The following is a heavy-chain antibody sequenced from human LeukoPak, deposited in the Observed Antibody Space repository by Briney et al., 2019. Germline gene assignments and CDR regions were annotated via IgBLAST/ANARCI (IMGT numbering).Heavy chain of an antibody. Sequence: ALVKVSCKASGYTFTSYAMHWVRQAPGQRLEWMGWINAGNGNTKYSQKFQGRVTITRDTSASTAYMELSSLRSEDTAVYYCARGDGYVSRYGMDVWGQGTTVTVSS. V-gene: IGHV1-3*01. CDR1: GYTFTSYA. D-gene: IGHD3-22*01. J-gene: IGHJ6*02. CDR2: INAGNGNT. CDR3: ARGDGYVSRYGMDV.